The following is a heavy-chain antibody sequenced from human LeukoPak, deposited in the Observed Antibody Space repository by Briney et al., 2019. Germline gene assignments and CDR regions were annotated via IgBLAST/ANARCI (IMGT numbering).Heavy chain of an antibody. J-gene: IGHJ4*02. V-gene: IGHV3-21*01. CDR1: EFTFSTYT. CDR2: ISSSSDYI. CDR3: ASSWDY. Sequence: GGSLRLSCAASEFTFSTYTMNWVCQAPGKGLEWVSSISSSSDYIYYPDSVKGRFTISRDNAKNSLYLQMNNLRADDTAVYYCASSWDYWGQGTLVTVSS. D-gene: IGHD2-15*01.